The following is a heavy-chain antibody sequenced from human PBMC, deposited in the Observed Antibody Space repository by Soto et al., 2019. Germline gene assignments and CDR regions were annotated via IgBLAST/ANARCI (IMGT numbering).Heavy chain of an antibody. CDR2: INPSGGST. J-gene: IGHJ6*03. CDR3: ARGGGTMVRGVIITTYYMDV. Sequence: ASVKVSCKASGYTFTSYDINWVRQAPGQGLEWMGIINPSGGSTSYAQKFQGRVTMTRDTSTSTVYMELSSLRSEDTAVYYCARGGGTMVRGVIITTYYMDVWGKGTTVTVSS. CDR1: GYTFTSYD. D-gene: IGHD3-10*01. V-gene: IGHV1-46*03.